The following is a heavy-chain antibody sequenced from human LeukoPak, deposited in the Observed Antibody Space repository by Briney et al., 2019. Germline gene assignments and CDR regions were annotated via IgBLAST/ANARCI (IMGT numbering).Heavy chain of an antibody. D-gene: IGHD5-18*01. J-gene: IGHJ6*02. CDR2: MNPNSGNT. Sequence: ASVKVSCKASGYTFTSYDINWVRQATGQGLEWMGWMNPNSGNTGYAQKFQGRVTMTRNTSISTAYMELSSLRSEDTAVYYCATELGYSYGLDVWGQGTTVTVSS. CDR3: ATELGYSYGLDV. CDR1: GYTFTSYD. V-gene: IGHV1-8*01.